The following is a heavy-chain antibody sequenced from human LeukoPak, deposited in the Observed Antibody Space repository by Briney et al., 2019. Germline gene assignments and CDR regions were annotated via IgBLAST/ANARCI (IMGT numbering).Heavy chain of an antibody. D-gene: IGHD2-21*02. J-gene: IGHJ4*02. CDR2: IYYSGST. Sequence: PSETLSLTCTVSGGSISSGGYYRSWIRQHPGKGLEWIGYIYYSGSTYYNPSLKSRVTISVDTSKNQFSLKLSSVTAADTAVYYCARFVKAYCGGDCYPTLPPGVRMREYYFDYWGQGTLVTVSS. V-gene: IGHV4-31*03. CDR3: ARFVKAYCGGDCYPTLPPGVRMREYYFDY. CDR1: GGSISSGGYY.